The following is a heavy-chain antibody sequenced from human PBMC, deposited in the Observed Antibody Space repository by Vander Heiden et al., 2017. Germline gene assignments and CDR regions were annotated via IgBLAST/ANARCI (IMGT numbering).Heavy chain of an antibody. V-gene: IGHV2-5*01. J-gene: IGHJ6*02. Sequence: QITLKESGPTLVNPPQTLTLTCTFPGFPRSNSGVGVGWIRQPPGKAREWLALIYWNDDKRYSPSLKSRLTITKDTSKNQVVLTMTNMDPVDTATYYCAHSASIAIGMDVWGQGTTVTVSS. CDR3: AHSASIAIGMDV. D-gene: IGHD6-6*01. CDR1: GFPRSNSGVG. CDR2: IYWNDDK.